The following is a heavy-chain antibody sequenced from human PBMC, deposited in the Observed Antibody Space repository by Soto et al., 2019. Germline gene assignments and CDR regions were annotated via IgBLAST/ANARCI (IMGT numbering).Heavy chain of an antibody. CDR1: GFTFSNHR. D-gene: IGHD3-10*01. CDR2: ISSDGSTT. CDR3: ARNPKGSFDH. V-gene: IGHV3-74*01. Sequence: HPGGSLRLSCAASGFTFSNHRMHWVRQAPGKGLVWVSLISSDGSTTNYADSVRGRFTISRDDSKNTLYLQMNSLRVEEAAIYYCARNPKGSFDHWGQGALVTVSS. J-gene: IGHJ4*01.